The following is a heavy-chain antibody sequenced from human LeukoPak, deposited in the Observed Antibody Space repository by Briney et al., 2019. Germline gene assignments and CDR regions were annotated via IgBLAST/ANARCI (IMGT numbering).Heavy chain of an antibody. V-gene: IGHV4-39*01. CDR1: GGSISSGSHY. J-gene: IGHJ3*02. Sequence: PSETLSLTCTVSGGSISSGSHYWGWIRQPPGKGLEWIGAIHYSGSTYYNPSLKSRITISVDTSKNQFSLKLSSVTAADTAVSYCARHGVFGGNLAAFDIWGQGTMVTVSS. CDR2: IHYSGST. D-gene: IGHD4-23*01. CDR3: ARHGVFGGNLAAFDI.